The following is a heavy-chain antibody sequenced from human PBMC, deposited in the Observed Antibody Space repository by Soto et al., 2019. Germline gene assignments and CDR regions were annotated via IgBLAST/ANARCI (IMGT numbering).Heavy chain of an antibody. V-gene: IGHV1-58*01. Sequence: ASVKVSCKASGFTFTSSAVQWVRQARGQRLEWIGWIVVGSGNTNYAQKFQERVTITRDMSTSTAYMELSSLRSEDTAVYYCAAGPSCGSGGSCYSYAFDIWGQGTMVTVSS. CDR3: AAGPSCGSGGSCYSYAFDI. D-gene: IGHD2-15*01. J-gene: IGHJ3*02. CDR2: IVVGSGNT. CDR1: GFTFTSSA.